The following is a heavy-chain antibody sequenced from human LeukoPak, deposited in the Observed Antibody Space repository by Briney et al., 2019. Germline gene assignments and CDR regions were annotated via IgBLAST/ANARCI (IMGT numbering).Heavy chain of an antibody. CDR2: IYYSGST. J-gene: IGHJ6*03. V-gene: IGHV4-59*01. CDR1: GGSISSYY. CDR3: AGCDNEYYYYYMDV. D-gene: IGHD1-1*01. Sequence: SETLSLTCTVSGGSISSYYRSWIRQPPGKGLEWIGYIYYSGSTNYNPSLKSRVTISVDTSKNQFSLKLSSVTAADTAVYYCAGCDNEYYYYYMDVWGKGTTVTVSS.